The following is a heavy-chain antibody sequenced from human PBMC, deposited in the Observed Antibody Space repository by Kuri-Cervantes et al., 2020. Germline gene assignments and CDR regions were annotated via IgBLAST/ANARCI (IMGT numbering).Heavy chain of an antibody. CDR3: AKRNDYGDYGDHYYYYYGMDV. CDR1: GFTFSRYA. CDR2: ISYDGSNK. D-gene: IGHD4-17*01. Sequence: LSLTCAASGFTFSRYAMHCVRQAPGKGLEWMAVISYDGSNKYYADSVKGRITISRDNSKITLYLQMSSLRAEDTAVYYCAKRNDYGDYGDHYYYYYGMDVWGQGTTVTVSS. V-gene: IGHV3-30-3*02. J-gene: IGHJ6*02.